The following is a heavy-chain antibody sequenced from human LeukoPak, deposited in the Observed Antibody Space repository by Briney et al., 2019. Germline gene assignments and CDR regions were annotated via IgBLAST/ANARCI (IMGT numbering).Heavy chain of an antibody. CDR2: IKSKTSGGTI. Sequence: PGGSLRLSCAASGFTFSSSEMNWVRQAPGKGLEWVGFIKSKTSGGTIEYAASVKGRFTISRDDSKSIAYLQMNSLKAEDTAVYFCTQGGHLDSWGQGTLVTVSS. J-gene: IGHJ5*01. CDR3: TQGGHLDS. V-gene: IGHV3-49*04. CDR1: GFTFSSSE. D-gene: IGHD3-16*01.